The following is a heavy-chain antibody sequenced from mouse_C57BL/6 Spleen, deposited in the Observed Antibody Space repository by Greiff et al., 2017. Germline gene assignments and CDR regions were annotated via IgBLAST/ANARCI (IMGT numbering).Heavy chain of an antibody. D-gene: IGHD1-1*01. CDR3: ARSYYYGSNPFAY. V-gene: IGHV1-55*01. J-gene: IGHJ3*01. CDR2: IYPGSGST. CDR1: GYTFTSYW. Sequence: QVHVKQPGAELVKPGASVKMSCKASGYTFTSYWITWVKQRPGQGLEWIGDIYPGSGSTNYNEKFKSKATLTVDTSSSTASMQLSSLTSEDSAVYYCARSYYYGSNPFAYWGQGTLVTVSA.